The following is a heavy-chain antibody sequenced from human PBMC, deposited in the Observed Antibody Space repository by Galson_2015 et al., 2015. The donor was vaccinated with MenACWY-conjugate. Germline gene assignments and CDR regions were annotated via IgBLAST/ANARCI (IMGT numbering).Heavy chain of an antibody. CDR1: KFTFRSYA. CDR3: VKDHYMDV. Sequence: SLRLSCAASKFTFRSYAMHWVRQAPGKGLEFVSGISDNGGTTDYADSVKGRFTISRDNSKNTLDLQMSSLRAEDTAVYYCVKDHYMDVWGKGTTVTVSS. V-gene: IGHV3-64D*06. J-gene: IGHJ6*03. CDR2: ISDNGGTT.